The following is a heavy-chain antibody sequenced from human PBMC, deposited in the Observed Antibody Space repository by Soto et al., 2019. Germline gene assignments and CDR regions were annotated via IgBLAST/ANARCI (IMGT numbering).Heavy chain of an antibody. V-gene: IGHV3-23*01. D-gene: IGHD3-3*01. CDR2: ISGGDGKT. CDR3: ARWSYLDY. Sequence: GGSLRLSCAASGFSFGSYALSWVRQAPGKGLEWVSTISGGDGKTFYADSVKGRFSISRDTSQSTLYLQMNSLRADDTAMYYCARWSYLDYWGQGTRVTVSS. CDR1: GFSFGSYA. J-gene: IGHJ4*02.